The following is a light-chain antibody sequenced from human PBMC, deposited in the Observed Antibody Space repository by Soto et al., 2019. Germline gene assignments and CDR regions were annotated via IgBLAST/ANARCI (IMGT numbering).Light chain of an antibody. CDR3: CSYAGGGTVI. CDR1: SSDVGGYSL. V-gene: IGLV2-23*01. Sequence: QSALTQPASVSGSFGQSIAISCTGTSSDVGGYSLVSWYQQYPDKAPKLIIYEDNRRPEGVSDRFSASKSGNTASLTISGLQAEAEGDFYCCSYAGGGTVIFGGGTKLTVL. J-gene: IGLJ2*01. CDR2: EDN.